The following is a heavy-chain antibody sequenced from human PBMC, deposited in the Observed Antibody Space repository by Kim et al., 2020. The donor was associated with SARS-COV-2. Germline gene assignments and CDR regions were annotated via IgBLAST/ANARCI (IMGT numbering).Heavy chain of an antibody. D-gene: IGHD6-13*01. CDR3: TSRGIAAAGTSY. J-gene: IGHJ4*02. CDR2: IRSKANSYAT. V-gene: IGHV3-73*01. CDR1: GFTFSGSA. Sequence: GGSLRLSCAASGFTFSGSAMHWVRQASGKGLEWVGRIRSKANSYATAYAASVKGRFTISRDDSKNTAYLQMNSLKTEDTAVYYCTSRGIAAAGTSYWGQGTLVTVSS.